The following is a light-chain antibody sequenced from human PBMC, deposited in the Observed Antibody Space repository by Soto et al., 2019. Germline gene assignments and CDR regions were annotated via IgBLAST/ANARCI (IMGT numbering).Light chain of an antibody. CDR2: EVS. V-gene: IGLV2-8*01. Sequence: QSALTQPPSASGGPGQAGTISCTGTSSNVGGYNYVSWDQQHPGKAPKLMIYEVSKRPSGVPDRFSASQSGHPAFLTVTRLQAEDADDYYCSSYEGSNNLVFGTGTKVTVL. CDR1: SSNVGGYNY. J-gene: IGLJ1*01. CDR3: SSYEGSNNLV.